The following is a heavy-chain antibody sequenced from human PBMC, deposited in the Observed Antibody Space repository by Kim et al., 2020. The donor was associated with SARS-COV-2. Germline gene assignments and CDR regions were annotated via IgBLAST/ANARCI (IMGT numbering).Heavy chain of an antibody. CDR2: MSYDGSNK. V-gene: IGHV3-30*04. CDR1: GFTFSSYA. J-gene: IGHJ6*02. D-gene: IGHD6-19*01. CDR3: ARDREISGWYKYAMDV. Sequence: GGSLRLSCAASGFTFSSYAMHWVRQAPGKGLEWVAVMSYDGSNKYNADSVKGRFTISRDNSKNTLYLQMSSLRAEDTAVYYCARDREISGWYKYAMDVWGQGTTVTVSS.